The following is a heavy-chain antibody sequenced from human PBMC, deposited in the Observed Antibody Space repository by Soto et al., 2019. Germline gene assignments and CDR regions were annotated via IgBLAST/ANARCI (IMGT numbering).Heavy chain of an antibody. J-gene: IGHJ6*02. CDR2: INWNSETV. Sequence: SLRLSCAPSGFTFDDYAMHWVRRIPGKGQEGVSGINWNSETVGYADSVKGRFTISRDSAKNSLYLQMTTLRPEDTALYFCAIXQDLGGYDLRPMYGLDVWGQGTTVTVSS. V-gene: IGHV3-9*01. CDR3: AIXQDLGGYDLRPMYGLDV. CDR1: GFTFDDYA. D-gene: IGHD5-12*01.